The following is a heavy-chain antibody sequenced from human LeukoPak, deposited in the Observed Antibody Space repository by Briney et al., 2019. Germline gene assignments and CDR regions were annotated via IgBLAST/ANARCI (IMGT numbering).Heavy chain of an antibody. V-gene: IGHV3-74*01. CDR2: INRDGSRT. CDR3: VRSLTGTDDY. D-gene: IGHD3-9*01. J-gene: IGHJ4*02. CDR1: GFTFSTSW. Sequence: PGGSLRLACAASGFTFSTSWMHWVRQAPGEGLVWVSHINRDGSRTTYADSVKGRFTISRDNAKNTVYLQMNSLRAEDTALYFCVRSLTGTDDYLGQGTLVTVSS.